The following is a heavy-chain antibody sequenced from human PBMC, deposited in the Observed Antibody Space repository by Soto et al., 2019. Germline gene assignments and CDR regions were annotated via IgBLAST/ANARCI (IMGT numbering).Heavy chain of an antibody. V-gene: IGHV1-8*01. CDR1: GYTFTSYD. D-gene: IGHD2-2*01. Sequence: ASVKVSCKASGYTFTSYDINWVRQATGQGLEWMGWMNPNSGNTGYAQKFQGRVTMTRNTSISTAYMELSSVTAADTAVYYCARTGYCISTSCYAVIYWGQGTLVTVSS. CDR3: ARTGYCISTSCYAVIY. J-gene: IGHJ4*02. CDR2: MNPNSGNT.